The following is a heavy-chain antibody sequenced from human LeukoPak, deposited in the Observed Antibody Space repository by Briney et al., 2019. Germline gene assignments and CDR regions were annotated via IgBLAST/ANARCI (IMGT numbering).Heavy chain of an antibody. CDR3: AREGQLLWFGELLYGYMDV. D-gene: IGHD3-10*01. CDR2: IYTSGST. V-gene: IGHV4-4*07. CDR1: GGSISSYY. J-gene: IGHJ6*03. Sequence: SETLSLTCTVSGGSISSYYWSWIRQPAGKGLEWIGRIYTSGSTNYNPSLKSRVTMSVDTSKNQFSPKLSSVTAADTAVYYCAREGQLLWFGELLYGYMDVWGKGTTVTVSS.